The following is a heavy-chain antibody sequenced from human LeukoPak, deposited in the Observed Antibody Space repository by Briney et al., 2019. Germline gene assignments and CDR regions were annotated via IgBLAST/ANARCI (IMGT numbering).Heavy chain of an antibody. V-gene: IGHV4-59*01. Sequence: PGGSLRLSCAVSGFTFSSYSMNWIRRPPGKGLEWIGYIYYNGNTNYSPSLKSRVTMSVDTSKNLFSLKVSSVTAADTAVYYCARGRSNYYGMDVWGQGTTVTVSS. D-gene: IGHD1-26*01. CDR3: ARGRSNYYGMDV. CDR1: GFTFSSYS. CDR2: IYYNGNT. J-gene: IGHJ6*02.